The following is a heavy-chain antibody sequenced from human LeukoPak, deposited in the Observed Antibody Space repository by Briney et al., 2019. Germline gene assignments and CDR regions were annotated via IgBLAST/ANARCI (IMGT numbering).Heavy chain of an antibody. V-gene: IGHV3-30*04. CDR3: ARELEAFDI. CDR2: ILYDGSNK. J-gene: IGHJ3*02. D-gene: IGHD3-3*01. Sequence: GGSLRLSCAASGFTFSSYAIHWVRQAPGKGLEWVAVILYDGSNKYYPDSVKGRFTISRDNSKRTLYLQMNSLRAEDTAVYYCARELEAFDIWGQGTLVTVSS. CDR1: GFTFSSYA.